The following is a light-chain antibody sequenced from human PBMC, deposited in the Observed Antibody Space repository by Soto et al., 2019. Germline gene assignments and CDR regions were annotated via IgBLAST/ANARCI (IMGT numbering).Light chain of an antibody. V-gene: IGKV3-15*01. Sequence: EVVMTQSPVTLSVSPGERGTLSCRASQSVSSNLAWYQQKPGQAPRLLIYGASTRATGIPARFSGSGSGTEFTLTISSLQSEDFAVYYCQQYNNWPLTFGGGTKVDIK. CDR1: QSVSSN. CDR3: QQYNNWPLT. CDR2: GAS. J-gene: IGKJ4*01.